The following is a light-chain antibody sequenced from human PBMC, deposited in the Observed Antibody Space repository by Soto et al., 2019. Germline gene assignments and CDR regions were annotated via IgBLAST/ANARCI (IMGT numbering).Light chain of an antibody. CDR2: GAS. CDR1: QSVSSK. Sequence: EVVMTQSPATLSVSPGERATLSCRASQSVSSKVDWYQHKPGQAPRLLIHGASTRATDIPARFSGSVSGTEFTLAISSLQSEDVAVYYCQQYSDWPRVTFGGGTKVEI. CDR3: QQYSDWPRVT. V-gene: IGKV3-15*01. J-gene: IGKJ4*01.